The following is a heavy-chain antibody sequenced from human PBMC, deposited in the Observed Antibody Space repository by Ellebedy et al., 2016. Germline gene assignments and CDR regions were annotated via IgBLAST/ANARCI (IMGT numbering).Heavy chain of an antibody. J-gene: IGHJ4*02. D-gene: IGHD6-13*01. CDR1: GFTFTFYG. CDR2: IWHDGSNR. CDR3: ARADFGAAAGSGSRALDF. Sequence: GESLKISXAASGFTFTFYGMHWVRQAPGKGLEWVSLIWHDGSNRYYADSVRGRFTISRDNSKNTVDLQMDSVGAEDTAIYYCARADFGAAAGSGSRALDFWGQGTLVTVSS. V-gene: IGHV3-33*01.